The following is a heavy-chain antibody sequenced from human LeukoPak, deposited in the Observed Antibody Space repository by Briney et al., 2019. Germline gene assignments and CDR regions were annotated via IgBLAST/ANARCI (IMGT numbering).Heavy chain of an antibody. J-gene: IGHJ4*02. CDR3: AKDLYTSRYACCFNY. CDR1: GFTFSNYA. Sequence: GGSLRLSCVASGFTFSNYAMNWVRQAPGKGLEWVSGVSGGGSSTYYADSVKGRFTISRDNSKNMLYLQMNSLRAEDTAVYYCAKDLYTSRYACCFNYWGQGTLVTVSS. D-gene: IGHD6-13*01. V-gene: IGHV3-23*01. CDR2: VSGGGSST.